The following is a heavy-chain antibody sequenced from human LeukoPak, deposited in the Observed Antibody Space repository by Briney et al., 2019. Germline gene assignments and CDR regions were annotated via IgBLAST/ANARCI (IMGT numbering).Heavy chain of an antibody. Sequence: SETLPLTCTVSGGSISSGDYYWSWIRQPPGKGLEWIGYIYYSGSTYYNPSLKSRVTISVDTSKNQFSLKLSSVTAADTAVYYCARSHSGYDHYFDYWGQGTLVTVSS. J-gene: IGHJ4*02. V-gene: IGHV4-30-4*08. CDR2: IYYSGST. CDR3: ARSHSGYDHYFDY. CDR1: GGSISSGDYY. D-gene: IGHD5-12*01.